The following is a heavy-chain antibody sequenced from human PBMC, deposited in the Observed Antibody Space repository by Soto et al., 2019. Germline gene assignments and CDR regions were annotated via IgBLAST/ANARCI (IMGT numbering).Heavy chain of an antibody. CDR3: AIDRGGYYYFGD. Sequence: PSETLSLTCTVSGASFSNYYWSWIRQPPGKGLEWIGYVFYSGSTSYNPSLKSRVTISIDKSKNQFSLRLSSVTAADTAGYYCAIDRGGYYYFGDWGQGATVTVCS. J-gene: IGHJ4*02. CDR1: GASFSNYY. CDR2: VFYSGST. V-gene: IGHV4-59*01. D-gene: IGHD3-22*01.